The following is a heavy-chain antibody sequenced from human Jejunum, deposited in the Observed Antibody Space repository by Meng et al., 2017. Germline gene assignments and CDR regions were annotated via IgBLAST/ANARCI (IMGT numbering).Heavy chain of an antibody. Sequence: GESLKISCAASGFTFRDYDMIWVRQAPGKGLEWVSGISARDGSTYYSDSVKGRFTISRDESESTLYLQMSSLRDEDTAIYYCAKDGYRSGIYPSLAYWGHG. J-gene: IGHJ4*01. D-gene: IGHD6-19*01. CDR1: GFTFRDYD. CDR2: ISARDGST. V-gene: IGHV3-23*01. CDR3: AKDGYRSGIYPSLAY.